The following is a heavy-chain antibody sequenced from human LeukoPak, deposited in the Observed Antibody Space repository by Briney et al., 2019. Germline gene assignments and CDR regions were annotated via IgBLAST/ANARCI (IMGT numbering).Heavy chain of an antibody. CDR2: IKWNGDST. CDR3: ARGPIPDY. V-gene: IGHV3-20*04. Sequence: GGSLRLSCAASGFTFENYAMSWVRQAPGKGLEWVSGIKWNGDSTGYADSVKGRFTISRDNAKNSLYLQMNSLRAEDTAVYYCARGPIPDYWGQGTLVTVSS. J-gene: IGHJ4*02. CDR1: GFTFENYA. D-gene: IGHD2-2*02.